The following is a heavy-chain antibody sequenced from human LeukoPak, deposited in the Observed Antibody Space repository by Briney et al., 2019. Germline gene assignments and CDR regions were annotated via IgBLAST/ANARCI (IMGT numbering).Heavy chain of an antibody. Sequence: GGSLRLSCAASGFTFSSYAMHWVRQAPGKGLEWVAVISNDGSNTYYADSVKGRFTLSRDKSKNTLYLHMNRLRAEDTAVYYCARDLSRGSDYWGQGTLVTVSS. CDR1: GFTFSSYA. D-gene: IGHD2-15*01. J-gene: IGHJ4*02. CDR3: ARDLSRGSDY. V-gene: IGHV3-30-3*01. CDR2: ISNDGSNT.